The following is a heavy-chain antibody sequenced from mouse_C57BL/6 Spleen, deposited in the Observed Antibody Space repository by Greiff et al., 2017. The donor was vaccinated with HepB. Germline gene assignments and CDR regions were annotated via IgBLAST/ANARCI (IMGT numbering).Heavy chain of an antibody. CDR1: GYAFSSYW. CDR3: ARGVTTRGYFDY. D-gene: IGHD2-3*01. V-gene: IGHV1-80*01. CDR2: IYPGDGDT. Sequence: QVQLQQSGAELVKPGASVKISCKASGYAFSSYWMNWVKQRPGKGLEWIGQIYPGDGDTNYNGKFKGKATLTADKSSSTAYMQLSSLTSEDSAVYFCARGVTTRGYFDYWGQGTTLTVSS. J-gene: IGHJ2*01.